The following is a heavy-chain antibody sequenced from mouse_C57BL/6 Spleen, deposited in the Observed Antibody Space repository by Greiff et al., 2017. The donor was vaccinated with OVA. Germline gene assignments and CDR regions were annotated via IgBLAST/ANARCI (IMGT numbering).Heavy chain of an antibody. V-gene: IGHV1-15*01. CDR1: GYTFTDYE. J-gene: IGHJ1*03. Sequence: QVQLQQSGAELVRPGASVTLSCKASGYTFTDYEMHWVKQTPVHGLEWIGAIDPETGGTAYNQKFKGKAILTADKSSSTAYMELRSLTSEDSAVYYCTNHSNWYFDVWGTGTTVTVSS. CDR3: TNHSNWYFDV. CDR2: IDPETGGT. D-gene: IGHD2-5*01.